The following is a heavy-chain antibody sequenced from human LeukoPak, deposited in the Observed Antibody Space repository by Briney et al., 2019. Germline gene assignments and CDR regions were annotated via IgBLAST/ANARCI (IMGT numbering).Heavy chain of an antibody. D-gene: IGHD2-15*01. CDR1: GGSFSGYY. Sequence: SETLSLTCAVYGGSFSGYYWSWIRQPPGKGLEWIGEINHSGSTYYNPSLKSRVAISVDRPKNQFSLKLRSVTAADTAVYYCARVGSYCRGGTCYSWNWFDPWGQGTLVTVSS. CDR3: ARVGSYCRGGTCYSWNWFDP. CDR2: INHSGST. J-gene: IGHJ5*02. V-gene: IGHV4-34*01.